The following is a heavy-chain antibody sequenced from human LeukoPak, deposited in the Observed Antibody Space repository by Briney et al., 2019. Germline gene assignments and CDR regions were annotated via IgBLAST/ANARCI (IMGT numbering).Heavy chain of an antibody. J-gene: IGHJ4*02. D-gene: IGHD3-22*01. CDR2: IYYSGST. V-gene: IGHV4-39*02. CDR1: GGSISSSSYY. CDR3: ARDLYYDSSDFEY. Sequence: SETLSLTCTVSGGSISSSSYYWGWIRQPPGKGLEWIGSIYYSGSTYYNPSLKSRVTISVDTSKNQFSLKLSSVTAADTAVYYCARDLYYDSSDFEYWGQGTLVTVSS.